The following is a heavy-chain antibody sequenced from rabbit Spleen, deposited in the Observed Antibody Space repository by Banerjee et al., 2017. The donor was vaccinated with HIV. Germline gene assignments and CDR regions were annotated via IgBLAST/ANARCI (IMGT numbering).Heavy chain of an antibody. V-gene: IGHV1S45*01. J-gene: IGHJ4*01. CDR2: INAYTGKP. D-gene: IGHD3-1*01. Sequence: QEQLEESGGGLVKPEGSLTLTCTASGFSFSNKDVMCWVRQAPGKGLEWIACINAYTGKPVYATWAKGRFTISRTSSTTVTLQMTSLTAADTATYFCARDLASVVGWNFNLWGPGTLVTVS. CDR3: ARDLASVVGWNFNL. CDR1: GFSFSNKDV.